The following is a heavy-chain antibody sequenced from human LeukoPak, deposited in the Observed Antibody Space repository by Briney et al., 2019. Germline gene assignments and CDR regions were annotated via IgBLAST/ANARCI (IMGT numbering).Heavy chain of an antibody. Sequence: PGGSLRLSCAASGFTFDDYAMHWVRQAPGKGLEWVSGISWNSGSIGYADSVKGRFTISRDNSKNTLYLQMNSMRAEDTAVYYCARAEIRQAVADVDYWGQGTLVTVSS. J-gene: IGHJ4*02. V-gene: IGHV3-9*01. CDR1: GFTFDDYA. D-gene: IGHD6-19*01. CDR2: ISWNSGSI. CDR3: ARAEIRQAVADVDY.